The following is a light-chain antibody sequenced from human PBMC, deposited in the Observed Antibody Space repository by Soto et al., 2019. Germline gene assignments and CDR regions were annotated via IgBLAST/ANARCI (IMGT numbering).Light chain of an antibody. Sequence: EIVLTQSPGTLSLSTGERAILSCRASQSISISYLAWFQQKPGQPPRILIYAASSRATGIPDRLSGSGSGTDFTLTMSILLLEVFAVYYCQQYDTSPWTFVPGTQVEIK. V-gene: IGKV3-20*01. J-gene: IGKJ1*01. CDR3: QQYDTSPWT. CDR2: AAS. CDR1: QSISISY.